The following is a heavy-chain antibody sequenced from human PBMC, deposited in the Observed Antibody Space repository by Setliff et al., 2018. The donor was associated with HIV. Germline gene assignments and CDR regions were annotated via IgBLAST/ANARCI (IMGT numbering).Heavy chain of an antibody. CDR1: GGAFSDYG. J-gene: IGHJ4*02. Sequence: ASVKVSCKASGGAFSDYGVSWVRQAPGEGLEWMGTIIPNSGGTNYAQKFRGRVTMTRDTSINTAHMYLSSLRSDDTAIYFCARGTDFWSGSSNFDYWGQGTQVTVS. V-gene: IGHV1-2*02. D-gene: IGHD3-3*01. CDR2: IIPNSGGT. CDR3: ARGTDFWSGSSNFDY.